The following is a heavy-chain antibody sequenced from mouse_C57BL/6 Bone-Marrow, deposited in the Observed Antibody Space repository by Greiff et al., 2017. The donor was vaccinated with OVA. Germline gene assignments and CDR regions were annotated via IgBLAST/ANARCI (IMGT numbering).Heavy chain of an antibody. CDR3: ARGGNGYD. Sequence: EVNVVESGGDLVKPGGSLKLSCAASGFTFSSYGMSWVRQTPDKRLEWVATISSGGSYTYYPDSVKGRFTISRDNAKNTLYLQMSSLKSEDTAMYYCARGGNGYDWGQGTLVTVSA. CDR2: ISSGGSYT. CDR1: GFTFSSYG. J-gene: IGHJ3*01. V-gene: IGHV5-6*01. D-gene: IGHD2-2*01.